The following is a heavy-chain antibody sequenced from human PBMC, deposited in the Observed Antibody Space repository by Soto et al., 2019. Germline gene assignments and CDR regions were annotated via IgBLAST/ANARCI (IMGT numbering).Heavy chain of an antibody. CDR3: ARGLGRGSNWFDP. CDR1: GYTFTSYD. J-gene: IGHJ5*02. Sequence: QVQLMQSGAEVKKPGASVKVSCKASGYTFTSYDINWVRQATGQGLEWMGWMNPNSGNTGYAQKFQGTVSMTRKTSKSTANMELSSLRSEDAAVYYGARGLGRGSNWFDPWGQGTLVTVSS. CDR2: MNPNSGNT. D-gene: IGHD7-27*01. V-gene: IGHV1-8*01.